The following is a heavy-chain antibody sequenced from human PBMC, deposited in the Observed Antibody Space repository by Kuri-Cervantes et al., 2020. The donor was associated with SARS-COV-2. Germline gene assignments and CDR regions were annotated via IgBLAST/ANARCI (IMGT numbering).Heavy chain of an antibody. CDR1: GFIFDNYA. CDR3: TTGLTRPPKTYYYDSSGYLRDY. D-gene: IGHD3-22*01. V-gene: IGHV3-15*01. J-gene: IGHJ4*02. Sequence: ESLKIPCPASGFIFDNYAMTWVRQAPGKGLEWVGRIKSKTDGGTTDYAAHVKGRFTISRDESKNTLYLQMHSLKTEDTAVYYCTTGLTRPPKTYYYDSSGYLRDYWGQGTLVTVSS. CDR2: IKSKTDGGTT.